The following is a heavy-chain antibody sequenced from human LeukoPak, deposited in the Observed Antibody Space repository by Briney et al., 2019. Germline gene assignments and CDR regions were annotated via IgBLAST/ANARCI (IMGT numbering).Heavy chain of an antibody. J-gene: IGHJ4*02. CDR2: MSSSGSTR. CDR3: ARERTPKYYYGSGSYDRYYDH. D-gene: IGHD3-10*01. V-gene: IGHV3-11*04. CDR1: GFTLSDYY. Sequence: GGSLRLSCAASGFTLSDYYMNWIRQAPGKGPEWISFMSSSGSTRYYADSVKGRFTISRDTTKNSLYLQMNSLRAEDTAVYYCARERTPKYYYGSGSYDRYYDHWGQGTLVTVSS.